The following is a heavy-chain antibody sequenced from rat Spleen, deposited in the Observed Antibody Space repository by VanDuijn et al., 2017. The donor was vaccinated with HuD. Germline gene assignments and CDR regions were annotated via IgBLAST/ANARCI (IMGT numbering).Heavy chain of an antibody. CDR3: AREGATVDY. D-gene: IGHD1-8*01. CDR2: INYSGST. CDR1: GFSITTHY. V-gene: IGHV3-1*01. J-gene: IGHJ2*01. Sequence: EVQLQESGPGLVKPSQSLSLTCFVTGFSITTHYWDWIRKFPGNKMEWMGYINYSGSTTYNPSLKSRISITRDSSKNQFFLQLNSVTTEDTATYYCAREGATVDYWGQGVMVTVSS.